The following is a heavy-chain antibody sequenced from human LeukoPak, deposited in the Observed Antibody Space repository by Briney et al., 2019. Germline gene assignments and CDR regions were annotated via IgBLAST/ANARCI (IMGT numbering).Heavy chain of an antibody. Sequence: PGRSLRLSCAAAGFPLSNYWMHWVRQTPGKGLVWVSRINPNGTTTSYADSVKGRFTISRDNARNTLYLEMNRLRAEDTAVYYCARGGIRRYSFASWGQGTLVTVSS. CDR1: GFPLSNYW. CDR2: INPNGTTT. D-gene: IGHD1-1*01. V-gene: IGHV3-74*01. J-gene: IGHJ4*02. CDR3: ARGGIRRYSFAS.